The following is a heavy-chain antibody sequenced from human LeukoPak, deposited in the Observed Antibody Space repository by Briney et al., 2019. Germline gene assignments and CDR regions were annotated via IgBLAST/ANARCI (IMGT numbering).Heavy chain of an antibody. CDR3: ASDQRGCSGGSCYSRAFDI. CDR2: IYSGGST. CDR1: GFTVSSNY. D-gene: IGHD2-15*01. J-gene: IGHJ3*02. Sequence: GGSLRLSCAVSGFTVSSNYMSWVRQAPGKGLEWVSVIYSGGSTYYADSVKGRFTISRDNSKNTLYVQMNSLRAEDTAVYYCASDQRGCSGGSCYSRAFDIWGQGAIVTVSS. V-gene: IGHV3-53*01.